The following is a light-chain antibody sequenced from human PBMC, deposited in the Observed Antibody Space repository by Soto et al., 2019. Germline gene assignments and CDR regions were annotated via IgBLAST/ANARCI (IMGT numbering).Light chain of an antibody. CDR3: QAWDSSTVV. V-gene: IGLV3-1*01. J-gene: IGLJ2*01. Sequence: SYELTQPPSVSVSPGQTASITCSGDNLGDKYACWYQQKPGQYPVVVMYQDTKRPSGIPERFSGSNSGNTATLTISGTQAMDEADYSCQAWDSSTVVFGGGTKLTVL. CDR1: NLGDKY. CDR2: QDT.